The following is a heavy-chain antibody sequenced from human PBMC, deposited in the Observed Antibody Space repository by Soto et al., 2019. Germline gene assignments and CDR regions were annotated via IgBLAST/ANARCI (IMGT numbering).Heavy chain of an antibody. CDR2: IIPIFGTA. CDR1: CGTFSSYA. V-gene: IGHV1-69*13. CDR3: ERLVLEYSRSYYFDY. Sequence: VKVSCKASCGTFSSYAISWVRQAPGQGLEWMGGIIPIFGTANYAQKFKGRVTITADESTSTAYMELSSLRSEDTAVYYCERLVLEYSRSYYFDYWGQGTLVTVSS. J-gene: IGHJ4*02. D-gene: IGHD6-6*01.